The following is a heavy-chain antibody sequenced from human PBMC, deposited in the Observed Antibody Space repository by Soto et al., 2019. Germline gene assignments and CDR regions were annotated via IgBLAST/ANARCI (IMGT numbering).Heavy chain of an antibody. Sequence: GGSLRLSCAASGFTFSSYALSWVRQAPGKGLEGVSAISGSGGSTYYAASVKGRFTISRDNSKNTLNLQMNSRRAEDSAVYCWARQQDVVVTAILTYAFDIWGQGTRVTVSS. CDR2: ISGSGGST. V-gene: IGHV3-23*01. J-gene: IGHJ3*02. CDR1: GFTFSSYA. D-gene: IGHD2-21*02. CDR3: ARQQDVVVTAILTYAFDI.